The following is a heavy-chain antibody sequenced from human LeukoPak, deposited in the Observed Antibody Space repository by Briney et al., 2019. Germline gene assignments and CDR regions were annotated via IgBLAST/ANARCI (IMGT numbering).Heavy chain of an antibody. CDR2: IYYNGNT. CDR1: GGSISGFY. CDR3: ARLRPSRQLWDY. V-gene: IGHV4-59*08. J-gene: IGHJ4*02. D-gene: IGHD5-18*01. Sequence: SETLSLTCTVSGGSISGFYWSWIRQPPGKGLEWIGYIYYNGNTNYSPSLKSRLTISVDTSKNQFSLKLSSVSAADTAVYYCARLRPSRQLWDYWGQGTLVTVSS.